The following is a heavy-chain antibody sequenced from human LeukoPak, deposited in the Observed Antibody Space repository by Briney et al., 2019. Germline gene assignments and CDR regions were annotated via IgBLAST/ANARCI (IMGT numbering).Heavy chain of an antibody. J-gene: IGHJ3*02. Sequence: GGSLRLSCAASGFTFSDHYMDWVRQAPGKGLEWVGRTRNKANSYTTEYTASVKGRFTISRDDSKNSLCLQMNSLKTEDTAVYYCARVGRSGSGSYYAFDIWGQGTMVTVSS. CDR3: ARVGRSGSGSYYAFDI. D-gene: IGHD1-26*01. CDR2: TRNKANSYTT. CDR1: GFTFSDHY. V-gene: IGHV3-72*01.